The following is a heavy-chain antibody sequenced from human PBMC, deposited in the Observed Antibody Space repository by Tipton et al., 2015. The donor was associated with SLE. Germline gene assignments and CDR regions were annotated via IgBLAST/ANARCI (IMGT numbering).Heavy chain of an antibody. CDR3: AVRDFWSPKGAFDI. V-gene: IGHV4-30-2*01. J-gene: IGHJ3*02. D-gene: IGHD3-3*01. CDR2: INHSGST. Sequence: TLSLTCTVSGGSISSGGYSWSWIRQPPGKGLEWIGEINHSGSTNYNPSLKSRVTISVDTSKNQFSLKLSSVTAADTAVYYCAVRDFWSPKGAFDIWGQGTMVTVSS. CDR1: GGSISSGGYS.